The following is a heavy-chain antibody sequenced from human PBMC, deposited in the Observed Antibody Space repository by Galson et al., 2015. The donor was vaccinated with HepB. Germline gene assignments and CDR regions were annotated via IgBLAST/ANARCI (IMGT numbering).Heavy chain of an antibody. CDR1: GYTFTSYD. Sequence: SVKVSCRASGYTFTSYDINWVRQATGQGLEWMGWMNPNSGNTGYAQKFQGRVTMTKSTSISTAYMELSSLRSEDTAVYYCARVPPYRSTSRCSSREGIYVWGQGTTVTVSS. CDR2: MNPNSGNT. J-gene: IGHJ6*02. V-gene: IGHV1-8*01. CDR3: ARVPPYRSTSRCSSREGIYV. D-gene: IGHD2/OR15-2a*01.